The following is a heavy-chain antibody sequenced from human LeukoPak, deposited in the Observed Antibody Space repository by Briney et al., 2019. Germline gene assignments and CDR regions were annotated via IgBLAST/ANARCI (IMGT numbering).Heavy chain of an antibody. J-gene: IGHJ6*02. CDR3: AKVKDYYDSSGYTSLGMDV. CDR2: ISYDGSNK. Sequence: GGSLRLSCAASGFTFSSYGMHWVRQAPGKGLEWVAVISYDGSNKYYADSVKGRFTISRDNSKNTLYLQMNSLRAEDTAVYNCAKVKDYYDSSGYTSLGMDVWGQGTTVTVSS. CDR1: GFTFSSYG. D-gene: IGHD3-22*01. V-gene: IGHV3-30*18.